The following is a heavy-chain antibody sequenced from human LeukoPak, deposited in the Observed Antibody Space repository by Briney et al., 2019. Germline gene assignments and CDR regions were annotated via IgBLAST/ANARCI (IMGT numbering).Heavy chain of an antibody. Sequence: GGSLRLSCAASGFTFSNAWMNWVRQAPGKGLEWVSSISSSSSFIYYADSVKGRFTISRDNAKNSLYLQMNSLRAEDTAVYYCARASGKDYYDSSGYPFWGQGTPVTVSS. CDR2: ISSSSSFI. J-gene: IGHJ4*02. D-gene: IGHD3-22*01. V-gene: IGHV3-21*01. CDR1: GFTFSNAW. CDR3: ARASGKDYYDSSGYPF.